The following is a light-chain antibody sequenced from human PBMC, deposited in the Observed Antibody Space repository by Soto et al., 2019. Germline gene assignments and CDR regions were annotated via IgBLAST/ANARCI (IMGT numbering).Light chain of an antibody. CDR2: GAS. J-gene: IGKJ5*01. Sequence: ELVLTQSPATLSVSPGERATDSCRASQSVSSNLAWYQQKPGQAPRLLIYGASTRATGIPARFSGSGSGTEFTLTISSLQYEDFAVYYCQQYNNWPRITFGQGTRLEIK. CDR3: QQYNNWPRIT. CDR1: QSVSSN. V-gene: IGKV3-15*01.